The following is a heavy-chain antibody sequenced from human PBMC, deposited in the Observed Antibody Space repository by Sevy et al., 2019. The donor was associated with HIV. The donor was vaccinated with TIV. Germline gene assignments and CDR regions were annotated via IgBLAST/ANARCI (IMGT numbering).Heavy chain of an antibody. D-gene: IGHD3-3*01. V-gene: IGHV3-15*01. Sequence: GGSLRLSCAASGFTFSNAWMSWVRQAPGKGLEWVGRIKSKTDGGTTDYAAPVKGRFTISRDDSKNTLHLQMNSLKTEDTAVYYCTVGGVVTGFYYYYGMDVWGQGTTVTVSS. CDR2: IKSKTDGGTT. CDR3: TVGGVVTGFYYYYGMDV. J-gene: IGHJ6*02. CDR1: GFTFSNAW.